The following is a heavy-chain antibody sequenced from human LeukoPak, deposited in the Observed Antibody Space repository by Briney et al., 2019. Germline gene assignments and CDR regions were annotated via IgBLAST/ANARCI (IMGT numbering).Heavy chain of an antibody. V-gene: IGHV3-21*04. CDR2: INKGGSYM. CDR1: GFTFRDYT. D-gene: IGHD2-21*01. CDR3: ARASRNSLFDY. Sequence: PGGSLRLSCAASGFTFRDYTMNWVRQTPGKGLEWVSAINKGGSYMTYADSVKGRFTISRDNSKNTLYLQMNSLRAEDTAVYYCARASRNSLFDYWGQGTLVTVSS. J-gene: IGHJ4*02.